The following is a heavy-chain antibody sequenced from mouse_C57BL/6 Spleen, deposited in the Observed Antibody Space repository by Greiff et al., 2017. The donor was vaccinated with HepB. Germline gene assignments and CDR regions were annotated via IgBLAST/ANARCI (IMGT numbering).Heavy chain of an antibody. CDR1: GYTFTSYW. J-gene: IGHJ2*01. V-gene: IGHV1-5*01. CDR2: IYPGNSDT. D-gene: IGHD2-1*01. CDR3: TTGGNLYYFDY. Sequence: EVQLQQSGPELARPGASVKMSCKTSGYTFTSYWMHWVKQRPGQGLEWIGAIYPGNSDTSYNQKFKGKAKLTAVTSASTAYMELSSLTNEDSAVCYCTTGGNLYYFDYWGQGTTLTVSS.